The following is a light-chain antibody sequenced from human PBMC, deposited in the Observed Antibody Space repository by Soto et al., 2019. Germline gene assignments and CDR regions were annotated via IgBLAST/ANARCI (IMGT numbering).Light chain of an antibody. CDR2: DVT. CDR3: SSYTTSNTRQIV. J-gene: IGLJ1*01. Sequence: QSVLTQPASVSGSPGQSITISCTGTSSDVCGYNYVSWYQHHPGKAPKLIIYDVTNRPSGVSNPFSGSKSGNTASLTISGLQSEDEADYYCSSYTTSNTRQIVFGTGTKVTVL. V-gene: IGLV2-14*03. CDR1: SSDVCGYNY.